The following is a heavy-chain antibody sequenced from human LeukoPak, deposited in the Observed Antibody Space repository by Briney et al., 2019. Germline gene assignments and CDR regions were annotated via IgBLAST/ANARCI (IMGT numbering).Heavy chain of an antibody. V-gene: IGHV1-18*01. CDR1: GYTFTSYG. D-gene: IGHD6-13*01. CDR3: ARVRIRGRSWYEVWGAFDI. Sequence: ASVKVSCKASGYTFTSYGISWVRQAPGQGLEWMGWISAYNGNTNYAQKLQGRVTMTTDTSTSTAYMELRSLRSDDTAVYYCARVRIRGRSWYEVWGAFDIWGQGTMVTVSS. J-gene: IGHJ3*02. CDR2: ISAYNGNT.